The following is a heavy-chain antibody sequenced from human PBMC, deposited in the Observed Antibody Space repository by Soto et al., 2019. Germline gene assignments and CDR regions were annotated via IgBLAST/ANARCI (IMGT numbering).Heavy chain of an antibody. J-gene: IGHJ6*02. D-gene: IGHD2-2*01. CDR2: IIPVFGTP. V-gene: IGHV1-69*12. Sequence: QVQLVQSGAEVKKPGSSLKVSCKASGGTFTNYAFSWVRQAPGQGLEWMGGIIPVFGTPDYAQKFQGRVTITADESTRTASMELSSLRSDDTAVYSCARERSVGYCITTTCPKPFYYYAMDVWGQGTTVTVSS. CDR1: GGTFTNYA. CDR3: ARERSVGYCITTTCPKPFYYYAMDV.